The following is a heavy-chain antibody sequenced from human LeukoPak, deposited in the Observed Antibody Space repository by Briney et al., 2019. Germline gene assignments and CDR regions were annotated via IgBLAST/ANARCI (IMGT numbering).Heavy chain of an antibody. V-gene: IGHV3-23*01. CDR1: GFPFSTYA. CDR3: VRSLDY. Sequence: GGSLRLPCAASGFPFSTYAMNWVRQAPGKGLEWVSVITGSGGFTQYADSVKGRFTISRDNSKNTVYLQMNSLRVEDTALYYCVRSLDYWGQGTLVTVSS. CDR2: ITGSGGFT. J-gene: IGHJ4*02.